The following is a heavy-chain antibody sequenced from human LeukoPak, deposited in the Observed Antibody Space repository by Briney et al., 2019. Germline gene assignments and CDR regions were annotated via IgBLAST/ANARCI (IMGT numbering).Heavy chain of an antibody. D-gene: IGHD6-19*01. V-gene: IGHV1-69*13. J-gene: IGHJ5*02. CDR1: GGTFSSYA. Sequence: SVKVSCKASGGTFSSYAISWVRQAPGQGLEWMGGIIPIFGTANYAQKFQGRVTITADESTSTAYMELSSLRSEDTAVYYCARAQWLGYNWFNPWGQGTLVTVSS. CDR3: ARAQWLGYNWFNP. CDR2: IIPIFGTA.